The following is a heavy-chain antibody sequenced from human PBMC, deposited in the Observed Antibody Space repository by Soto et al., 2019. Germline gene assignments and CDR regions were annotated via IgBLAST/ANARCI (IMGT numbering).Heavy chain of an antibody. Sequence: PSETLSLTCTVSGGSISSSSYYWGWIRQPPGKGLEWIGSIYYSGSTYYNPSLKSRVTISVDTSKNQFSLKLSSVTAADTAVYYCARDLITFGGVIVRTYYYYGMDVWGQGTTVTVSS. CDR3: ARDLITFGGVIVRTYYYYGMDV. J-gene: IGHJ6*02. V-gene: IGHV4-39*01. D-gene: IGHD3-16*02. CDR1: GGSISSSSYY. CDR2: IYYSGST.